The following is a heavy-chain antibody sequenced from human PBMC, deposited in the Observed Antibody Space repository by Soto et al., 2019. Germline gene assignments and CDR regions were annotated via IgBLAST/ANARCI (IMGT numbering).Heavy chain of an antibody. V-gene: IGHV3-30-3*01. CDR3: ARGGVVLYAHYYYYGMDV. CDR1: GFTFSSYA. Sequence: QVQLVESGGGVVQPGRSLRLSCAASGFTFSSYAMHWVRQAPGKGLEWVAVISYDGSNKYYADSVKGRFTISRDNSKNTLYLQMNSLRAEDTAVYYCARGGVVLYAHYYYYGMDVWGQGTTVTVSS. CDR2: ISYDGSNK. D-gene: IGHD2-15*01. J-gene: IGHJ6*02.